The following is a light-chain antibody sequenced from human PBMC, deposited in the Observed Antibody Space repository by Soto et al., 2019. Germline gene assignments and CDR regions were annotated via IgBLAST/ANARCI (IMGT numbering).Light chain of an antibody. CDR2: INSDGSH. CDR1: SGHSSNS. Sequence: QPVLTQSPSVSASLGASVTLTCTLSSGHSSNSIAWHQQQPEQGPRYLMKINSDGSHNQGDVLPDRFSGSSSGAARYLTISSLHSDDEAYYYCQNWGTGSMVFGGGTKLTIL. J-gene: IGLJ3*02. CDR3: QNWGTGSMV. V-gene: IGLV4-69*01.